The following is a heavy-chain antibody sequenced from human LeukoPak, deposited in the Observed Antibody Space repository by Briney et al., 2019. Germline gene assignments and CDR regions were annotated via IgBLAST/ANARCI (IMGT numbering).Heavy chain of an antibody. D-gene: IGHD3-22*01. Sequence: SETLSLTCTVSGGSISSYYWSWIRQPAGKGLEWIGRIYTSGSTNYNPSLKSRVTMSVDTSKNQFSLKLSSVTAADTAVYYCARVFANYYDSSGFTFYFGYMDVWGKGTTVTVSS. CDR2: IYTSGST. CDR1: GGSISSYY. V-gene: IGHV4-4*07. J-gene: IGHJ6*03. CDR3: ARVFANYYDSSGFTFYFGYMDV.